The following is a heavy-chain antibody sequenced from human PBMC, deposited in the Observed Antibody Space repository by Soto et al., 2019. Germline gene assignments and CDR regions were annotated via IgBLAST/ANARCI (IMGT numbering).Heavy chain of an antibody. CDR1: GGSISSYY. CDR3: ARGGGWLEGDFDY. J-gene: IGHJ4*02. V-gene: IGHV4-59*01. Sequence: LSETLSLTCTVSGGSISSYYWSWIRQPPGKGLEWIGYIHYSGSTNYNPSLKSRVTISVDTSKNQFSLKLSSVTAADTAVYYCARGGGWLEGDFDYWGQGXLVTVSS. CDR2: IHYSGST. D-gene: IGHD5-12*01.